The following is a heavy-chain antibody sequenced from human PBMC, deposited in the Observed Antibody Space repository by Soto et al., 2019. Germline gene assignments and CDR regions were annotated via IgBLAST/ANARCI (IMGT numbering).Heavy chain of an antibody. D-gene: IGHD3-22*01. J-gene: IGHJ3*02. CDR1: GGSFSGYY. Sequence: QVQLQQWGAGLLKPSETLSLTCGVYGGSFSGYYWSWIRQPPGKGLEWIGEISRGGTTNYKPSLKRRVTISVDTSKNQSSLRLISVTAADTAVYYCARGPYYYDSSAYYYALGFDIWGQGTLVTVSS. CDR2: ISRGGTT. V-gene: IGHV4-34*01. CDR3: ARGPYYYDSSAYYYALGFDI.